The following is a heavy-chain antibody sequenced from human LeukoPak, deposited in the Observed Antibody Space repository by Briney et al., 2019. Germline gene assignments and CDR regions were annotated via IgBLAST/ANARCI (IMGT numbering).Heavy chain of an antibody. Sequence: SETLSLTCTVSGGSISSYYWSWIRQPPGKGLEWIAYIYYSGSTNYNPSLKSRVTISVDTSKSQFSLKLSSVTAADTAVYYCARLLDSSGGASLWFGELHFDYWGQGTLVTVSS. CDR2: IYYSGST. CDR1: GGSISSYY. J-gene: IGHJ4*02. V-gene: IGHV4-59*08. D-gene: IGHD3-10*01. CDR3: ARLLDSSGGASLWFGELHFDY.